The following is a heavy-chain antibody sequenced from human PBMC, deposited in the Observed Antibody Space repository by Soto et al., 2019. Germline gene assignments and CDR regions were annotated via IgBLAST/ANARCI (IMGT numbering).Heavy chain of an antibody. D-gene: IGHD6-19*01. V-gene: IGHV1-18*01. CDR3: ARGELYSSGCYASPGATYMDV. Sequence: ASVKVSCKASGYTFTSDGISWVRQAPGQGLEWMGWISAYNGNTNYAQKLQGRVTMTTDTSTSTAYMELRSLRSDDTAVYYCARGELYSSGCYASPGATYMDVWGKGTTVTVSS. CDR2: ISAYNGNT. CDR1: GYTFTSDG. J-gene: IGHJ6*03.